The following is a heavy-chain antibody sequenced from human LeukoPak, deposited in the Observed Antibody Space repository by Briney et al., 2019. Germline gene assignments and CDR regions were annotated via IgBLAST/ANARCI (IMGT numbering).Heavy chain of an antibody. V-gene: IGHV3-74*01. J-gene: IGHJ4*02. D-gene: IGHD3-9*01. Sequence: PGGSLRLSCAASGFTFSSYWMHWVRHAPGKGLVWVSDINSDGSSTSYADSVKGRFTISRDNAKNSLYLQMNSLRDEDTAVYYCARGALRYSDYWGQGTLVTVSS. CDR2: INSDGSST. CDR3: ARGALRYSDY. CDR1: GFTFSSYW.